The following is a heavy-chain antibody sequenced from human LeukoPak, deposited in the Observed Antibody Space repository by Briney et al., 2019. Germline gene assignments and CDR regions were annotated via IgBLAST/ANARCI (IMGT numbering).Heavy chain of an antibody. J-gene: IGHJ4*02. CDR2: IYYSGST. CDR3: ARVGTYYYDSSGYLVPYYFDY. CDR1: GGSISSYY. Sequence: SETLSLTCTVSGGSISSYYWSWIRQPPGKGLEWIGYIYYSGSTNYNPSLKSRVTISVDTSKNQFSLKLSSVTAADTAVYYCARVGTYYYDSSGYLVPYYFDYWGQGTLVTVSS. D-gene: IGHD3-22*01. V-gene: IGHV4-59*01.